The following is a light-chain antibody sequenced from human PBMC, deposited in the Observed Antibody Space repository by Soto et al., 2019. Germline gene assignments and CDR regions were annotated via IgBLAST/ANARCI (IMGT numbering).Light chain of an antibody. V-gene: IGKV3-15*01. CDR2: GES. Sequence: ETVMTQSPATLSVSPWERATLSCGASQSVSDNLAWYQQRPGQAPRLLIYGESARATGIPARFSGSGSGTDFTLSISSLEPEDFAVYYCQQYNNWPPETFGQGTKVDIK. J-gene: IGKJ1*01. CDR1: QSVSDN. CDR3: QQYNNWPPET.